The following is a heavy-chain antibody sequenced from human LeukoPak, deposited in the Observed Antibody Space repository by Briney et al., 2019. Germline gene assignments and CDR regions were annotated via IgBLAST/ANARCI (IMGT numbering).Heavy chain of an antibody. D-gene: IGHD3-3*01. V-gene: IGHV1-46*01. Sequence: GASVKVSCKASGYTFTSYYMHWVRQAPGQGLEWMGIINPSGGSTSYAQKFQGRVTMTRDTSTSTVYMELSSLRSEDTAVYYCARGPLVTIFGVVIRSFDYWGKGTLVTVSS. CDR3: ARGPLVTIFGVVIRSFDY. CDR2: INPSGGST. CDR1: GYTFTSYY. J-gene: IGHJ4*02.